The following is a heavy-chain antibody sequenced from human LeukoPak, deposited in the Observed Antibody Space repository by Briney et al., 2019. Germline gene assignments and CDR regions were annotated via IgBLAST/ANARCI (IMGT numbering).Heavy chain of an antibody. J-gene: IGHJ4*02. Sequence: ASVKVSCKASGYTFTGYYMHWVRQAPGQGLEWMGWINPNSGGTNYAQKFQGRVTMTRDTSISTAYMELSRLRSDDTAVYYCARVPSYYYDSSGYSHFDFWGQGTLVTVSS. CDR1: GYTFTGYY. V-gene: IGHV1-2*02. CDR2: INPNSGGT. D-gene: IGHD3-22*01. CDR3: ARVPSYYYDSSGYSHFDF.